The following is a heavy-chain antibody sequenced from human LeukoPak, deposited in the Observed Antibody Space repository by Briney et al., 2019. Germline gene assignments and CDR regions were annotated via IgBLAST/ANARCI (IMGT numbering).Heavy chain of an antibody. J-gene: IGHJ3*02. CDR3: ARARIAAAGGDAFDI. CDR2: TRNKAKRYTT. D-gene: IGHD6-13*01. CDR1: GFIFSDHY. Sequence: GGSLRLSCAASGFIFSDHYMDWVRQAPGKGLEWVGRTRNKAKRYTTEYAASVKGRFTISRDDSKNSLYLQMNSLKTEDTAVYYCARARIAAAGGDAFDIWGQGTMVTVSS. V-gene: IGHV3-72*01.